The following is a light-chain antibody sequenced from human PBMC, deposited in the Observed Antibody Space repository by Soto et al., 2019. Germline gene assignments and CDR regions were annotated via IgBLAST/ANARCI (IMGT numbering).Light chain of an antibody. Sequence: QSALTQPASVSGSPGQSITISCTGTSSDVGGYNFVSWYQQHPGKAPKLMIYEVNNRPSGVSYRFSGSKSGNTASLTISGLQAGDQADYYRSSYTSNHTLGGFRTGTKLTVL. CDR2: EVN. J-gene: IGLJ1*01. V-gene: IGLV2-14*01. CDR1: SSDVGGYNF. CDR3: SSYTSNHTLGG.